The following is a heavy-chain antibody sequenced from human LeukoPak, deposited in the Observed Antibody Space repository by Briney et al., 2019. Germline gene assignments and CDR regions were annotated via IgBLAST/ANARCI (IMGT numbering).Heavy chain of an antibody. CDR2: IYHSGST. D-gene: IGHD3-10*01. V-gene: IGHV4-30-2*01. J-gene: IGHJ4*02. CDR3: ATIGGPAGGDY. Sequence: PSETLSLTCAVSGGSISSGGYSWSWIRQPPGKGLEWIGYIYHSGSTYYNPSLKSRVTISVDRSKNQFSLKLSSVTAADTAVYYCATIGGPAGGDYWGRGTLVTVSS. CDR1: GGSISSGGYS.